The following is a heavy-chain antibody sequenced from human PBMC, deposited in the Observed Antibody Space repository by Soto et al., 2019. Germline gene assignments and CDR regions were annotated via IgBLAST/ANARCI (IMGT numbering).Heavy chain of an antibody. CDR1: GFTFRDYY. CDR3: AREYYYTMDA. Sequence: QVQLVESGGGLVRPGGSLRLSCEASGFTFRDYYMTWFRQAPGKGLEWLSYIDSSTKYTNYADSVKGRFTISRDNAKNSLCLQMNSLRTDDTAVYYCAREYYYTMDAWGQGTMVTVSS. V-gene: IGHV3-11*05. J-gene: IGHJ6*02. CDR2: IDSSTKYT.